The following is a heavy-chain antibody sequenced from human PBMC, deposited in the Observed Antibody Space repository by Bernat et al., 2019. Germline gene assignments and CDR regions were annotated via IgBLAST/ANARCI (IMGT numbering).Heavy chain of an antibody. J-gene: IGHJ1*01. CDR1: GFTFSSYW. D-gene: IGHD4-17*01. V-gene: IGHV3-74*01. Sequence: EVQLVESGGGLVQPGGSLRLSCAASGFTFSSYWMHWVRQPPGKGLVWVYRINSDGSSTSYADSVKGRFTISRDNAKNTLYLQMNSLRAEDTAVYYCARTYYGDDFQYWGQGTLVPVSP. CDR3: ARTYYGDDFQY. CDR2: INSDGSST.